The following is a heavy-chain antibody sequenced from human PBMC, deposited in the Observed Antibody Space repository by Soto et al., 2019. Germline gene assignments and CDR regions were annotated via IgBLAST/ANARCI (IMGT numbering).Heavy chain of an antibody. J-gene: IGHJ3*02. V-gene: IGHV1-18*01. D-gene: IGHD6-13*01. CDR2: ISAYNGNT. Sequence: QVQLVQSGAEVKKPGASVKVSCKASGYTFTSYGISWVRQAPGQGLEWMGWISAYNGNTNYAQKLQGRVTMTTDTSTSTAYMELRSLRSDDTAVYYCARELYSSSWYGEGAFDIWGQGTMVTVSS. CDR3: ARELYSSSWYGEGAFDI. CDR1: GYTFTSYG.